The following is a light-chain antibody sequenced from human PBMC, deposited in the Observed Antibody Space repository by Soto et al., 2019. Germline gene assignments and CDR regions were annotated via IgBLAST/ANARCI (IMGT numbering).Light chain of an antibody. Sequence: DIKMTQSPSSLSASVGDRVTITCRASQSISRYLNWYQHKPGKAPNLLIYAASSLHSEVPSRFSGSGSGTYFTLTISGLQPEDVATYYCQQSYSFWTFGEGTKVEIK. V-gene: IGKV1-39*01. CDR3: QQSYSFWT. CDR2: AAS. CDR1: QSISRY. J-gene: IGKJ1*01.